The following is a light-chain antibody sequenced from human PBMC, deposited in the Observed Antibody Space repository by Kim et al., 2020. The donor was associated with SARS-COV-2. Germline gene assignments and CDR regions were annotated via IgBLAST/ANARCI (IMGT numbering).Light chain of an antibody. Sequence: QPITLSCTGTSSDVGSYNLVSWYQQRPGKAPKLMIYEGTKRPSGVSNRFSGSKSGNTASLTLSGLQAEDEADYYCCSYAGSNTYVVFGGGTKLTVL. CDR3: CSYAGSNTYVV. CDR1: SSDVGSYNL. CDR2: EGT. V-gene: IGLV2-23*01. J-gene: IGLJ2*01.